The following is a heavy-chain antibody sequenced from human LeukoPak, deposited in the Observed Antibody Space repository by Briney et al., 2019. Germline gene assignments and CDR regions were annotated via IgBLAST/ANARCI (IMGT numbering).Heavy chain of an antibody. J-gene: IGHJ4*02. CDR1: GYTFTSYD. CDR3: ARVARVVGATSCTY. V-gene: IGHV1-8*01. CDR2: MNPNSGNT. D-gene: IGHD1-26*01. Sequence: GALVKVSCKASGYTFTSYDINWVRQATGQGLEWMGWMNPNSGNTGYAQKFQGRVTMTRNTSISTAYMELSSLRSEDTAVYYCARVARVVGATSCTYWGQGTLVTVSS.